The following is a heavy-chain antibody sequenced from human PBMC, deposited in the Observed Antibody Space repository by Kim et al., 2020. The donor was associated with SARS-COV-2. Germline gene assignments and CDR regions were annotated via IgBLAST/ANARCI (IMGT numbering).Heavy chain of an antibody. J-gene: IGHJ6*02. D-gene: IGHD2-15*01. CDR2: IIPIFGTA. Sequence: SVKVSCKASGGTFSSYAISWVRQDPGQGLEWIGGIIPIFGTANYAQKFQSRVTITADESTSTAYRELSSLRSEDTAVYYCARDRGYCSGGSCYDYYYGMDVWGQGTTVTVSS. V-gene: IGHV1-69*13. CDR1: GGTFSSYA. CDR3: ARDRGYCSGGSCYDYYYGMDV.